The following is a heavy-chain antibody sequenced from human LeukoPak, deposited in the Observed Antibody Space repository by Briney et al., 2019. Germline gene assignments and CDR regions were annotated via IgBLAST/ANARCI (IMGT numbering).Heavy chain of an antibody. CDR2: GHNAEST. V-gene: IGHV4-39*01. J-gene: IGHJ1*01. D-gene: IGHD3-22*01. CDR3: ASPRGDDSGGYYTWYFHH. Sequence: SGTLSLTCTVSGGSVSSSRYYWGWIRQTPGKGLEWIGSGHNAESTYSNPSLKSRVTVSLDTSKNQFSLKLSSVTAADTAVYFCASPRGDDSGGYYTWYFHHWGQGILVTVSS. CDR1: GGSVSSSRYY.